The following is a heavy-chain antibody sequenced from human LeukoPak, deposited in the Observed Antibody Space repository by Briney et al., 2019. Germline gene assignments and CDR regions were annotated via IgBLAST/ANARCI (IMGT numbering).Heavy chain of an antibody. D-gene: IGHD6-13*01. V-gene: IGHV3-23*01. CDR1: GFTFSSFV. CDR2: IIGSGGST. Sequence: QPGGSLRLSCAASGFTFSSFVMSWVRQAPGKGLEWVSSIIGSGGSTYYADSVKGRFTISRDNSKNTLHLQMNTLRAEDTAVYYCASRIATAGSVDYWGQGTLVTVSS. J-gene: IGHJ4*02. CDR3: ASRIATAGSVDY.